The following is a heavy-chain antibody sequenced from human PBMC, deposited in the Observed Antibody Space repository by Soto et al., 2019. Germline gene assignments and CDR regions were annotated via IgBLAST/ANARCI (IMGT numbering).Heavy chain of an antibody. J-gene: IGHJ6*02. CDR3: AWYYDYSGGTSGGMDV. CDR1: GFTVSSNF. CDR2: IYRGEST. Sequence: DVQLVESGGGLIQPGGSLRLSCAASGFTVSSNFMSWVRRGPGKGLEWVSTIYRGESTYYTDSVKGRFTISRDNSKNTLYLQMNSLRAEDTAVYYCAWYYDYSGGTSGGMDVWGQGTTVTVSS. D-gene: IGHD3-22*01. V-gene: IGHV3-53*01.